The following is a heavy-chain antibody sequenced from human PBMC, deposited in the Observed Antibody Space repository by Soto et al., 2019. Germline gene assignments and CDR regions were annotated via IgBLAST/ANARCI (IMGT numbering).Heavy chain of an antibody. Sequence: GGSLRLSCAASGFTFSSYDMHWVRQAPGKGLEWVSAIGTAGDTYYPGSVKGRFTISRENAKNSLYLQMNSLRAGDTAVYYCAGGPPRFCSSTSCSRPFDYWGQGTLVTVSS. J-gene: IGHJ4*02. CDR2: IGTAGDT. V-gene: IGHV3-13*01. CDR1: GFTFSSYD. D-gene: IGHD2-2*01. CDR3: AGGPPRFCSSTSCSRPFDY.